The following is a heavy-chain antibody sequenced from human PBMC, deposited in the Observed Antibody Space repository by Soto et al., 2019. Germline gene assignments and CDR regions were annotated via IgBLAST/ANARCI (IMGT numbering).Heavy chain of an antibody. V-gene: IGHV1-46*01. CDR3: AREENCSDGICYSEYFQR. CDR2: VNPSGGST. CDR1: GYIFTAYS. Sequence: QVQLVQSGAEVKKPGASVKVSCKASGYIFTAYSMHWVRQAPGQGLEWMGVVNPSGGSTNYAQKFPGRITQTKETATSTVYMDLSSLTSEDTAVYYCAREENCSDGICYSEYFQRWGQGTLVTVSS. D-gene: IGHD2-15*01. J-gene: IGHJ1*01.